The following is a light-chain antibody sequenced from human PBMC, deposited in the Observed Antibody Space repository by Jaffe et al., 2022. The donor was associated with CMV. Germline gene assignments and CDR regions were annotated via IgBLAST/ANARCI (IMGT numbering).Light chain of an antibody. J-gene: IGKJ2*01. CDR1: QSIFHY. CDR2: ATS. V-gene: IGKV1-39*01. CDR3: QQTYTIPYT. Sequence: DIQMTQSPSSLSASVGDRVTITCRASQSIFHYLNWFQQKPGKAPKLLIYATSPLQSGVPSRFSGSGSGTDFTLTISSLQPEDFATYYCQQTYTIPYTFGQGTKVEIK.